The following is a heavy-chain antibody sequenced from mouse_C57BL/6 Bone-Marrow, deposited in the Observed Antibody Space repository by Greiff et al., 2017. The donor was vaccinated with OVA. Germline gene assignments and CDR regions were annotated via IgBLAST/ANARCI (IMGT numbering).Heavy chain of an antibody. CDR1: GFTFTDYY. V-gene: IGHV7-3*01. Sequence: EVKVVESGGGLVQPGGSLSLSCAASGFTFTDYYMSWVRQPPGKALEWLGFIRNKANGYTTEYSASVKGRFTISRDNSQSILYLQMNALRAEDSATYYGARYIPHCGSHDYWGQGTTLTVSS. J-gene: IGHJ2*01. D-gene: IGHD1-1*01. CDR3: ARYIPHCGSHDY. CDR2: IRNKANGYTT.